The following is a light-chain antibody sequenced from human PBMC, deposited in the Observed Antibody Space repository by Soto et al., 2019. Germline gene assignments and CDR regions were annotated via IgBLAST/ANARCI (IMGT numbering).Light chain of an antibody. CDR1: SSDIGYYNF. V-gene: IGLV2-8*01. J-gene: IGLJ2*01. CDR2: EVS. CDR3: SSYAGSNNLVV. Sequence: QSVLTQPPSASGSPGQSVTISCTGTSSDIGYYNFVSWYQQHPGKAPKLMIYEVSERPSGVPDRFSGSKSGNTASLTVSGLQAEDEADYYCSSYAGSNNLVVFGGGTKLTVL.